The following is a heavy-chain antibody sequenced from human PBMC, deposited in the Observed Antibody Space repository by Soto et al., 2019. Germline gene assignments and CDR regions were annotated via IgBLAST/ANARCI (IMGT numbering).Heavy chain of an antibody. CDR3: ARLNLLAIAVAVTRAYYFDY. J-gene: IGHJ4*02. D-gene: IGHD6-19*01. CDR2: ISAYNGNT. Sequence: ASVKVSCKASGYTFTSYGISWVRQAPGQGLEWMGWISAYNGNTNYAQKLQGRATMTTDTSTSTAYMELRSLRSDDTAVYYCARLNLLAIAVAVTRAYYFDYWGQGTLVTVSS. CDR1: GYTFTSYG. V-gene: IGHV1-18*01.